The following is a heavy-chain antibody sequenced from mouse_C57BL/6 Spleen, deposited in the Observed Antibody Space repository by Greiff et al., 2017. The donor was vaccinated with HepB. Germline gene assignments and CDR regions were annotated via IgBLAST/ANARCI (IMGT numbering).Heavy chain of an antibody. CDR1: GFTFSSYT. D-gene: IGHD1-1*01. J-gene: IGHJ3*01. CDR2: ISGGGGNT. Sequence: EVHLVESGGGLVKPGGSLKLSCAASGFTFSSYTMSWVRQTPEKRLEWVATISGGGGNTYYPDSVKGRFTISRDNAKNTLYLQMSSLRSEDTALYYCARHSPYYYGSSYIAYWGQGTLVTVSA. V-gene: IGHV5-9*01. CDR3: ARHSPYYYGSSYIAY.